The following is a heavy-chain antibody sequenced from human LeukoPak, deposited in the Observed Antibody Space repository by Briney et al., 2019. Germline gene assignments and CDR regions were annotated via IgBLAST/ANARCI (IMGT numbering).Heavy chain of an antibody. CDR1: GGSISSTKW. CDR2: IYHSGST. J-gene: IGHJ6*02. CDR3: AREHISGASPMDV. Sequence: SETLSLTCAVSGGSISSTKWWSWVRQPPGKGLEWIGEIYHSGSTNYNPSLKSRVTISVDKSKNQFSLNLTSVAAADTAVYYCAREHISGASPMDVWGQGTTVTVSS. V-gene: IGHV4-4*02. D-gene: IGHD6-19*01.